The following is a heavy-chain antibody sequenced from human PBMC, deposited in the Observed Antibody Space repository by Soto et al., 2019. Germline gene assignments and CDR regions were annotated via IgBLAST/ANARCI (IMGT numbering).Heavy chain of an antibody. CDR2: IYPGDSDT. Sequence: PGESLKISCKAFRYSFTDYWIGWVRQMPGKGLEWMGFIYPGDSDTRYSPSFQGQVTISADKSISTAYLQWSSLKASDSAIYFCASHTNSWYYFDHLGQGTVVTVSS. J-gene: IGHJ4*02. CDR1: RYSFTDYW. V-gene: IGHV5-51*01. CDR3: ASHTNSWYYFDH. D-gene: IGHD2-2*01.